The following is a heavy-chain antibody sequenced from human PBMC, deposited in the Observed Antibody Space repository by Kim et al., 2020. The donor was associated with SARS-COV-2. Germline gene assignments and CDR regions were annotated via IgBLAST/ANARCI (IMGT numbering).Heavy chain of an antibody. CDR3: AREHGALDY. CDR1: GFTFSSYW. CDR2: INQDGSEK. V-gene: IGHV3-7*03. J-gene: IGHJ4*02. Sequence: GGSLRLSCAVSGFTFSSYWMSWARHAPGKGLECVANINQDGSEKYYVDSVKGRFTISRDHAKNSLYLQMNSLRAEDTAVYYCAREHGALDYWGQGTLVTVSS. D-gene: IGHD4-17*01.